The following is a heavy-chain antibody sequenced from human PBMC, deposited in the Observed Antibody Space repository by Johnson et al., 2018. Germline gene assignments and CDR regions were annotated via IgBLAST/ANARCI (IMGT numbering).Heavy chain of an antibody. CDR1: GYPFTSYD. Sequence: QVQLQESGAEVKKPGASVKVSCKASGYPFTSYDINWVRQTSGQGLEWMGWMNPNRGNTGYAQKFQGRVTLTRDTSASTAYMELGSLTSDDTAVYYCAGGIDTVAAGGGYWGQGTLVTVSS. CDR2: MNPNRGNT. D-gene: IGHD6-13*01. CDR3: AGGIDTVAAGGGY. V-gene: IGHV1-8*01. J-gene: IGHJ4*02.